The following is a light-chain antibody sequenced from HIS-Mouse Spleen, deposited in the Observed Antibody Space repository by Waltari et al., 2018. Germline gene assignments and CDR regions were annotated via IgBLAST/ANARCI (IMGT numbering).Light chain of an antibody. CDR1: SSDVGGYNY. J-gene: IGLJ1*01. CDR2: DVS. Sequence: QSALTQPASVSGSPGQSITISCTGTSSDVGGYNYVSWYQQHPGKAPKLMIYDVSNRPSRFSNRVSGSKSGNTASLTISGLHAEDEADYYCSSYTSSSTYVFGTGTKVTVL. CDR3: SSYTSSSTYV. V-gene: IGLV2-14*03.